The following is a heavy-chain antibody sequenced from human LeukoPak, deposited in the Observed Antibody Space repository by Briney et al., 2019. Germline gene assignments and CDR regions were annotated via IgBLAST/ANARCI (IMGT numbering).Heavy chain of an antibody. D-gene: IGHD3-10*01. V-gene: IGHV4-59*01. J-gene: IGHJ4*02. CDR2: IYYSGST. CDR3: AREVKITMVRGVIQGSFDY. CDR1: GGSISSYY. Sequence: SETLSLTCTVSGGSISSYYWSWIRQPPGKGLEWIGYIYYSGSTNYNPSLKSRVTISVDTSKNQFSLKLSSVTAADTAVYYCAREVKITMVRGVIQGSFDYWGQGTLVTVSS.